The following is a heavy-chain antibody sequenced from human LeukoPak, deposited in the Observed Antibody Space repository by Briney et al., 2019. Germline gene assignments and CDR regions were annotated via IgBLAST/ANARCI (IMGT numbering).Heavy chain of an antibody. Sequence: GGSLRLSCAASGFTFSSYEMNWVRQAPGKGLEWVSYISSSGSFIYYADSVKGRFTISRDNAKNSLYLHMNSLRAEHTALYYCAREPYYDSSGYSPDYWGQGTLVTVSS. V-gene: IGHV3-48*03. D-gene: IGHD3-22*01. CDR3: AREPYYDSSGYSPDY. J-gene: IGHJ4*02. CDR2: ISSSGSFI. CDR1: GFTFSSYE.